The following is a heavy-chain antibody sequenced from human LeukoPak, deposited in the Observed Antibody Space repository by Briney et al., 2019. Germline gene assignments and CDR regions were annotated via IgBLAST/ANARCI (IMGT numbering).Heavy chain of an antibody. CDR1: GFTFSNYA. CDR2: ISHDAKER. CDR3: AKVRGNVGSSYFPDY. D-gene: IGHD3-22*01. V-gene: IGHV3-30*18. Sequence: PGGSLRLSCVASGFTFSNYAMHWVRQAPGKGLEWAAVISHDAKERYYGGPAKGRFTISRDNSKNTLYLQMNSLRVEDTAVYYCAKVRGNVGSSYFPDYWGQGTLVTVTS. J-gene: IGHJ4*02.